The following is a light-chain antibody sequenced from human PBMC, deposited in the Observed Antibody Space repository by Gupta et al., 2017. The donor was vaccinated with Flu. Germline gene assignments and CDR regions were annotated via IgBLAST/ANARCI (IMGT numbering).Light chain of an antibody. CDR1: QSLRHSKGYNY. V-gene: IGKV2-28*01. Sequence: VTPGEPASISCRSSQSLRHSKGYNYLDWFLQKPGQSPQLLIYLGSSRASGVPDRFSGSGSGTDFTLKISRVEAEDVGVYYCMQALQTPITFGHGTRLEIK. J-gene: IGKJ5*01. CDR2: LGS. CDR3: MQALQTPIT.